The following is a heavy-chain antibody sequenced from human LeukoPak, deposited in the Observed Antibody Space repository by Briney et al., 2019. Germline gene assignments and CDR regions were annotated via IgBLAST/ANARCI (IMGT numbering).Heavy chain of an antibody. J-gene: IGHJ4*01. CDR3: ARAGFGSGWHYFDY. Sequence: SETLSLTCTVSGDSISNFYWSWIRQPAEKGLEWIGRVYSSGSTNYNPSLNSRVSMSVDTSKNQYSLRLISVTAGDTAVYYCARAGFGSGWHYFDYWGRGILVSVSS. CDR1: GDSISNFY. CDR2: VYSSGST. V-gene: IGHV4-4*07. D-gene: IGHD6-19*01.